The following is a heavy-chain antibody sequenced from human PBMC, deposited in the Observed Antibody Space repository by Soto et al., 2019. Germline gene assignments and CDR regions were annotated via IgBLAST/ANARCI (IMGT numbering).Heavy chain of an antibody. D-gene: IGHD2-15*01. CDR2: ISSGSTTI. CDR1: GVTFSTYS. V-gene: IGHV3-48*01. J-gene: IGHJ6*03. CDR3: AREPYCSGGSCYSFSREYYYYMDV. Sequence: EVQLVESGGDLVQPGGSLRLSCAASGVTFSTYSMNWVRLAPGKGLEWISYISSGSTTIYYADSVRGRFTISRDNAKNSLYLQMNSLRAEDTAVYYCAREPYCSGGSCYSFSREYYYYMDVWGKGTTVTVSS.